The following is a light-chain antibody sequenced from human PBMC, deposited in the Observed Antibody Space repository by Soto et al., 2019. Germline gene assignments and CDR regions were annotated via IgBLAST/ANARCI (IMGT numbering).Light chain of an antibody. V-gene: IGLV1-44*01. CDR1: SSNIGTNA. CDR3: AAWDDSLNGYV. J-gene: IGLJ1*01. Sequence: QSVLTQPPSASGTPGQRVTISCSGGSSNIGTNAVNWYQQLPGTAPKLLIYNNNQRPSGVPDRFSGSKSDTSASLAISGRQSEDADDYYCAAWDDSLNGYVFGTGTKVTVL. CDR2: NNN.